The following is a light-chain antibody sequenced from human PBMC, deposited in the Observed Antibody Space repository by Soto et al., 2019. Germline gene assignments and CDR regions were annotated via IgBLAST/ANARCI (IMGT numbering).Light chain of an antibody. CDR3: QQYGRSPWT. CDR1: QSVSSY. Sequence: EIVLTQSPGTLSLSPGDRATLSCRASQSVSSYLAWYQQKPGKAPRLLIYGASSRATGIPDTFSGRGSGTDFTLTISRLEPEDFAVYYCQQYGRSPWTFGQGTKVEIK. V-gene: IGKV3-20*01. CDR2: GAS. J-gene: IGKJ1*01.